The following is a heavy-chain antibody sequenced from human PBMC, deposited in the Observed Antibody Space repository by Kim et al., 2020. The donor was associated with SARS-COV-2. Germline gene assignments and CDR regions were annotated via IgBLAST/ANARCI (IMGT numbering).Heavy chain of an antibody. CDR1: GFTFSSYA. J-gene: IGHJ3*02. CDR3: AKLSLLSGTTRGNAFDI. V-gene: IGHV3-23*03. Sequence: GGSLRLSCAASGFTFSSYAMSWVRQAPGKGLEWVSVIYSGGSSTYYADSVKGRFTISRDNSKNTLYLQMNSLRAEDTAVYYCAKLSLLSGTTRGNAFDIWGQGTMVTVSS. D-gene: IGHD1-7*01. CDR2: IYSGGSST.